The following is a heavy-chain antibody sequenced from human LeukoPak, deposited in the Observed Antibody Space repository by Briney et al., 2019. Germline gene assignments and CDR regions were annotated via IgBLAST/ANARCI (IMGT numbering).Heavy chain of an antibody. D-gene: IGHD6-13*01. V-gene: IGHV3-30*18. CDR2: ISYDGSYK. J-gene: IGHJ4*02. CDR1: EFTFSTYG. Sequence: GGSLRLSCAASEFTFSTYGMHWGSKAQGKGLEWVAVISYDGSYKFYADSVKGRFTISRDNSKSTLYLQMNSLRAEDTAVYYCAKDRYSGLNTIDYWGQGTLVTVSS. CDR3: AKDRYSGLNTIDY.